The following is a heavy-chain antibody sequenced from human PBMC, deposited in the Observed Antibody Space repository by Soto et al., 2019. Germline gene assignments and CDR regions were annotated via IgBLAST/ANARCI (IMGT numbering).Heavy chain of an antibody. D-gene: IGHD7-27*01. CDR1: GFTFINYA. J-gene: IGHJ2*01. Sequence: EVQVLESGGGLVQPGGSLRLSCAGSGFTFINYAMNWVLQAPGKGLEWVSSISGGGDAAFFPDSVRGRFTISRDNSKNTVTLQMNSLGVDDTAVDYCARKILGSTTRPNYWYFDLWGRGTPVTVSS. CDR2: ISGGGDAA. V-gene: IGHV3-23*01. CDR3: ARKILGSTTRPNYWYFDL.